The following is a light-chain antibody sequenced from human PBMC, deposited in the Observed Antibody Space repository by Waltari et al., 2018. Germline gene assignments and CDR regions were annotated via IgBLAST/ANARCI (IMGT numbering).Light chain of an antibody. V-gene: IGLV3-21*02. Sequence: SHVLTQPPSVTVAPGQTAKLTRVGNSDGRESVHWYQQKSGRAPEVVVYDDSARPSGIPGRMSGAKSGNTATLTIARVEAGDEADYYCQLWDGITDHWVFGGGTKVTVL. CDR3: QLWDGITDHWV. J-gene: IGLJ3*02. CDR2: DDS. CDR1: SDGRES.